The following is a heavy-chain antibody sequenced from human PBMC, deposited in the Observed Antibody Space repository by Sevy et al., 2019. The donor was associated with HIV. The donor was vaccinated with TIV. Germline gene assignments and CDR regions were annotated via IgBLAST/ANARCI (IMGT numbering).Heavy chain of an antibody. Sequence: GGSLRLSCAASGFTVSSNYMSWVRQAPGKGLEWVSVIYSGGSTYYADSVKGRFTISRDNSKNTLYLQMNSLRAEDTAVYYCARFRRDGYNLGYSDWGQGTLVTVSS. J-gene: IGHJ4*02. V-gene: IGHV3-53*01. D-gene: IGHD5-12*01. CDR3: ARFRRDGYNLGYSD. CDR1: GFTVSSNY. CDR2: IYSGGST.